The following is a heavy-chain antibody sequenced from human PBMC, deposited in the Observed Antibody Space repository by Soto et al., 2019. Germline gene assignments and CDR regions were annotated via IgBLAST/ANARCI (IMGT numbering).Heavy chain of an antibody. Sequence: GGSLRLSCAASGFTFSNFGMGWVRQAPGKGLEWLSAISGSGGNTYYADSVKGRFTLSRDNSKNTLYLQMNSLRAEDTAVYYCACQLDVWGQGTTVTVSS. CDR3: ACQLDV. CDR1: GFTFSNFG. V-gene: IGHV3-23*01. J-gene: IGHJ6*02. CDR2: ISGSGGNT.